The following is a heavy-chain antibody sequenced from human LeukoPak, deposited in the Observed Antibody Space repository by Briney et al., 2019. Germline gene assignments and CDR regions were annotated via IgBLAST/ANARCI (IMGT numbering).Heavy chain of an antibody. CDR2: INPNSGGT. CDR1: GYTFTSYA. D-gene: IGHD5-18*01. J-gene: IGHJ6*04. V-gene: IGHV1-8*03. Sequence: ASVKVSCKASGYTFTSYAMNWVRQAPGQGLEWMGWINPNSGGTNYAQKFQGRVTITRNTSISTAYMELSSLRSEDTAVYYCASKGPVDTAMVNRMDVWGKGTTVTVSS. CDR3: ASKGPVDTAMVNRMDV.